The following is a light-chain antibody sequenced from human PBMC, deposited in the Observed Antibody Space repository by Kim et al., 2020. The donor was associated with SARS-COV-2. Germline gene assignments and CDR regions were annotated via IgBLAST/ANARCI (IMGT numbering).Light chain of an antibody. CDR3: QQYNDWRLLT. V-gene: IGKV3-15*01. CDR2: GAS. J-gene: IGKJ4*01. Sequence: IVMTQSPAPLSVSPGERVTLSCRASQSVRNNLAWYQQRPGQAPRLLIYGASTRATDVSDRFSGSGSGTEFTLTIRSLQSEDLAVYYCQQYNDWRLLTFGGGTKVDIK. CDR1: QSVRNN.